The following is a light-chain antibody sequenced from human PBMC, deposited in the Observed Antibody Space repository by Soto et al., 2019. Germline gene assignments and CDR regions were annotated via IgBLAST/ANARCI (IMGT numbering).Light chain of an antibody. Sequence: QSALTQPASVSGSPGQSITISCTGTSSDVGGYNYVSWYQQHPGKAPKLMIYDVSNRPSGVSTRFYGSKSGNTASLTISGLQAEYDADYYSSTYTSSSTFSVFGPGPKVTVL. CDR3: STYTSSSTFSV. CDR1: SSDVGGYNY. CDR2: DVS. V-gene: IGLV2-14*01. J-gene: IGLJ1*01.